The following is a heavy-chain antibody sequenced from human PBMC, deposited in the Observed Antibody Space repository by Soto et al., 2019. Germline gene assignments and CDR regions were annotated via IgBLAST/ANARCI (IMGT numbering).Heavy chain of an antibody. J-gene: IGHJ5*02. D-gene: IGHD3-3*01. V-gene: IGHV1-69*01. CDR3: ARRRSHDFSDPTSKMFGPWFDR. Sequence: QVPLVQSGAEVKKPGSSVKVSCKASGGTFSSYAISWVRQAPGQGLEWMGGIIPIFGTANYAQKFQGRVTITADECTITASMELSSLRSEDKVVYYCARRRSHDFSDPTSKMFGPWFDRRGQGALVT. CDR2: IIPIFGTA. CDR1: GGTFSSYA.